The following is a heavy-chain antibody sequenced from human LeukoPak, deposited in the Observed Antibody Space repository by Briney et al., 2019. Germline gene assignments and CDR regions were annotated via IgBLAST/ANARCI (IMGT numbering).Heavy chain of an antibody. CDR3: ARMGDILTGYALDY. J-gene: IGHJ4*02. V-gene: IGHV1-2*02. CDR1: GYTFTGYY. Sequence: ASVRVSSKASGYTFTGYYMHWVRQAPGQGIEWMGWINPNSGGTNYAQKFQGRVTMTRDTSISTAYIELSRLRTDDTAVYYCARMGDILTGYALDYWGQGTLVTVSS. CDR2: INPNSGGT. D-gene: IGHD3-9*01.